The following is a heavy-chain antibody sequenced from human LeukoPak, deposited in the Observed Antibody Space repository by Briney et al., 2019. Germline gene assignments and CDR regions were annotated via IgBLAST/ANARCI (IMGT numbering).Heavy chain of an antibody. CDR1: GFTFSSYA. V-gene: IGHV3-30*04. Sequence: GGSLRLSCAASGFTFSSYAMHWVRQAPGKGLEWVAVISYDGSNKYYADSVKGRFTISRDNSKNTLYLQMNSLRAEDTAVYYCAREDTYYDILTGYYSPNDAFDIWGQGTMVTVPS. CDR3: AREDTYYDILTGYYSPNDAFDI. CDR2: ISYDGSNK. J-gene: IGHJ3*02. D-gene: IGHD3-9*01.